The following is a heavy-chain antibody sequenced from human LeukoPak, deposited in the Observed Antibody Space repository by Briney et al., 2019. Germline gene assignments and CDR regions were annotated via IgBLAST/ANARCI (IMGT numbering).Heavy chain of an antibody. CDR2: IYISGST. Sequence: KPSETLSLTCTVSGGSISYYYWSWIRQPAGGGLEWIGRIYISGSTNYNPPLKSRVTISIDKSNNQFFLKLNSVTAADTAVYYCARESPTYSSGWYKDFWGQGTLVTVSS. CDR1: GGSISYYY. V-gene: IGHV4-4*07. J-gene: IGHJ4*02. CDR3: ARESPTYSSGWYKDF. D-gene: IGHD6-19*01.